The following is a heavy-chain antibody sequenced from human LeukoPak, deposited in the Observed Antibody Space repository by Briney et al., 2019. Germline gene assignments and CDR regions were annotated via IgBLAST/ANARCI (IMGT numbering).Heavy chain of an antibody. CDR2: ISAYNGNT. Sequence: ASVKVSCKASGYTFTSYGISWVRQAPGQGLEWMGWISAYNGNTNYAQKLQGRVTMTTDTSTSTAYMELRSLRSDDTAVYYCASEVRVYQLLYLVDWFDPWGQGTLVTVSS. CDR3: ASEVRVYQLLYLVDWFDP. V-gene: IGHV1-18*01. D-gene: IGHD2-2*02. CDR1: GYTFTSYG. J-gene: IGHJ5*02.